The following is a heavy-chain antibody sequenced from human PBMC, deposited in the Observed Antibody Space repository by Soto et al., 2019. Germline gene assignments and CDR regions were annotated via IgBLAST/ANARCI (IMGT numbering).Heavy chain of an antibody. CDR2: IYSGGST. Sequence: GGSLRLSCAASGFTVSSNYMSWVRQAPGKGLEWVSVIYSGGSTYYADSVKGRFTISRDNSKNTLYLQMNSLRAEDTAVYYCARSVGYCSGGSCQNWFDPWGQGTLVTVSS. D-gene: IGHD2-15*01. V-gene: IGHV3-66*01. J-gene: IGHJ5*02. CDR1: GFTVSSNY. CDR3: ARSVGYCSGGSCQNWFDP.